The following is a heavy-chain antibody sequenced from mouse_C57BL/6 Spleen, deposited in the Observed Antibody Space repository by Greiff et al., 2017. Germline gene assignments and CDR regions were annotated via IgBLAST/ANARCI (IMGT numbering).Heavy chain of an antibody. CDR1: GYTFTSYW. Sequence: QVQLQQPGAELVRPGTSVKLSCKASGYTFTSYWMHWVKQRPGQGLEWIGVIDPSDSYTNYNQKFKGKATLTVDTSSSTAYMQLSSLTSEDSAVYYCARQGSLGYCDYWGQGTTLTVSS. D-gene: IGHD1-1*01. J-gene: IGHJ2*01. CDR3: ARQGSLGYCDY. V-gene: IGHV1-59*01. CDR2: IDPSDSYT.